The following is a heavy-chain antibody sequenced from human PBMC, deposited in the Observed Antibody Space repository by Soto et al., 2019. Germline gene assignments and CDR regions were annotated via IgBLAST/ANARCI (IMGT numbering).Heavy chain of an antibody. D-gene: IGHD1-1*01. V-gene: IGHV1-2*04. CDR2: INPNSGGT. J-gene: IGHJ4*02. CDR3: ARGAGTTHTDY. CDR1: GYTFTGYY. Sequence: ASVKVSCTASGYTFTGYYMHWVRQAPGQGLEWMGWINPNSGGTNYAQKFQGWVTMTRDTSISTAYMELSRLRFDDTAVYYCARGAGTTHTDYWGQGTLVTVSS.